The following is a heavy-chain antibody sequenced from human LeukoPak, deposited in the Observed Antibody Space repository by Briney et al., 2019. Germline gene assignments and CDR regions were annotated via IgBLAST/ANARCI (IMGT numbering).Heavy chain of an antibody. Sequence: PSETLSLTCAVYGGSFSGYYWSWIRQPPGKGLEWIGEINHSGSTNYNPSLKSRVTISVDTSKNQFSLKLSSVTAADTAVYYCARRSYDFWSATKGDFDYWGQGTLVTVSS. J-gene: IGHJ4*02. D-gene: IGHD3-3*01. CDR3: ARRSYDFWSATKGDFDY. CDR1: GGSFSGYY. CDR2: INHSGST. V-gene: IGHV4-34*01.